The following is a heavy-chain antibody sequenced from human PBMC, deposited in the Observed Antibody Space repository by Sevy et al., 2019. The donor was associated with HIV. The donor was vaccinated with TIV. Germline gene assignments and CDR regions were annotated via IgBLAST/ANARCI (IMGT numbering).Heavy chain of an antibody. V-gene: IGHV3-23*01. CDR3: AKVIGPRGSGSYYMDV. CDR2: ISGSGGST. J-gene: IGHJ6*03. CDR1: GFTFSSYA. D-gene: IGHD1-26*01. Sequence: GGSLRLSCAASGFTFSSYAMSWVRQAPGKGLEWVSAISGSGGSTYYADSVKGRFTISRDNSKNTLYLQMNSLRAEDTAVYYCAKVIGPRGSGSYYMDVWGKGTTVTVSS.